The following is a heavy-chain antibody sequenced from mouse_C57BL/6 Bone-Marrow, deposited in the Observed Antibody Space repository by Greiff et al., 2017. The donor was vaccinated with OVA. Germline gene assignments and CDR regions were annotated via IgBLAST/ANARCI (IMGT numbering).Heavy chain of an antibody. V-gene: IGHV10-1*01. D-gene: IGHD1-1*01. CDR1: GFSFNTYA. J-gene: IGHJ3*01. CDR3: VRDYYGSSYTAWFAY. Sequence: EVQRVESGGGLVQPKGSLKLSCAASGFSFNTYAMNWVRQAPGKGLEWVARIRSKSNNYATYYADSVKDRFTISRDDSESMLYLQMNNLKTEDTAMYYCVRDYYGSSYTAWFAYWGQGTLVTVSA. CDR2: IRSKSNNYAT.